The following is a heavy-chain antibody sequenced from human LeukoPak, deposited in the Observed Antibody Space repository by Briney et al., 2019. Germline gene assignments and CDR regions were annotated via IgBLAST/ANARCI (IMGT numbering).Heavy chain of an antibody. J-gene: IGHJ4*02. V-gene: IGHV4-39*01. Sequence: SETLSLTCTVSGGSISSSSYCWGWIRQPPGKGLEWIGTIYYSGSTYYNPSLKSRVTISVDTSKNQFLLKLNSVTAADTAVYYCATSYTSSWPEIDYWGQGTRVTVSP. CDR3: ATSYTSSWPEIDY. CDR2: IYYSGST. D-gene: IGHD6-13*01. CDR1: GGSISSSSYC.